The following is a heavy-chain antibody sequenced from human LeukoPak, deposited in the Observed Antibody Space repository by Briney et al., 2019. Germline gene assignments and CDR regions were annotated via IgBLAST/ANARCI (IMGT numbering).Heavy chain of an antibody. Sequence: SVTLSLTCSVSGFSISSYYWSWIRPPPGQGLVGIGYLCYSGSTNYNHSLKSGVTISVDTSKTQFSLKLSSVTAADTAVYYCARGAQGYDFWSGYYTLSADWSQATLATVHS. V-gene: IGHV4-59*01. D-gene: IGHD3-3*01. CDR1: GFSISSYY. J-gene: IGHJ4*02. CDR2: LCYSGST. CDR3: ARGAQGYDFWSGYYTLSAD.